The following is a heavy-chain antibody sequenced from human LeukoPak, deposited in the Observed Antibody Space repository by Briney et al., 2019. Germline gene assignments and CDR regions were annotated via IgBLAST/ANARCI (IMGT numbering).Heavy chain of an antibody. Sequence: GGSLKLPCVASRFTFSNHYMSWVRQAPGKGLEWVATIKPDGSEAFYVDSVKGRFTVSRDNAKNSLYLQMSSLRAEDTAVYHCARGSGYSYGPWGQGTLVTASS. J-gene: IGHJ5*02. CDR2: IKPDGSEA. V-gene: IGHV3-7*01. D-gene: IGHD5-18*01. CDR1: RFTFSNHY. CDR3: ARGSGYSYGP.